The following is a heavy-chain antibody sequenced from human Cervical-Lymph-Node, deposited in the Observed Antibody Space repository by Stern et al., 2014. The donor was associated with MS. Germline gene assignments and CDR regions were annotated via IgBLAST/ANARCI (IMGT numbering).Heavy chain of an antibody. J-gene: IGHJ5*02. CDR3: ARGVVSNRAAATLHNLFDP. V-gene: IGHV1-69*04. D-gene: IGHD2-15*01. CDR2: IIPILGLA. CDR1: GGTFSSSYA. Sequence: EQLVESGAEVKKPGSSMNVSCKTSGGTFSSSYAITWMRKAPGQGLEWMGRIIPILGLASYAQKFQGRVIITADKSTSTTYMELSSLTSEDTAVYYCARGVVSNRAAATLHNLFDPWGQGTLVTVSS.